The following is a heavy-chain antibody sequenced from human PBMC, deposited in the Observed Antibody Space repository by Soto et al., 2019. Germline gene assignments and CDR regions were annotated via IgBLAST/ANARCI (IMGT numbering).Heavy chain of an antibody. CDR3: ARAPKVSGSSQTRPDF. D-gene: IGHD6-6*01. CDR1: SGSFSGYY. J-gene: IGHJ4*02. Sequence: QVQLHQWGAGLLKPSETLSLACSIYSGSFSGYYWSWIRQPPGKGLEWIGEISQSGHTNYSPSLKSRGSISIDTSKKQFSLNLASGSAADTAVYYCARAPKVSGSSQTRPDFWGQGTLVTVSS. CDR2: ISQSGHT. V-gene: IGHV4-34*01.